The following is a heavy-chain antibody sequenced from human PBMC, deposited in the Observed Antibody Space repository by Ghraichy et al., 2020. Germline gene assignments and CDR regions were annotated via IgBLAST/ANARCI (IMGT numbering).Heavy chain of an antibody. D-gene: IGHD6-13*01. CDR2: INEDGSST. J-gene: IGHJ4*02. Sequence: GGSLRLSCAASGFTLSSYWMHWVRQAPGKRLVWVSRINEDGSSTNHADSVKGRFTISRDNAKNTLYLQMNSLRAEDTAAYYCVRGTIAAPGTDYWGQGTLVTVSS. CDR1: GFTLSSYW. CDR3: VRGTIAAPGTDY. V-gene: IGHV3-74*01.